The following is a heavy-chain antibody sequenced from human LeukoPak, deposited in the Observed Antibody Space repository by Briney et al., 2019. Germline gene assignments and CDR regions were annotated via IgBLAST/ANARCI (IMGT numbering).Heavy chain of an antibody. CDR2: IYTSGST. D-gene: IGHD6-19*01. V-gene: IGHV4-61*02. J-gene: IGHJ6*03. Sequence: SETLSLTCTVSGGSISSGSYYWSWIRQPAGKGLEWIGRIYTSGSTNYNPSLKSRVTISVDTSKNQFSLKLSSVTAADTAVYYCARISGLSYYYYMDVWGKGTTVTVSS. CDR3: ARISGLSYYYYMDV. CDR1: GGSISSGSYY.